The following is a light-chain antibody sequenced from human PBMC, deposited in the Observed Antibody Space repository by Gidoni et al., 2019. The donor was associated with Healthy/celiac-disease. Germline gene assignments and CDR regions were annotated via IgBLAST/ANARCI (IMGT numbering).Light chain of an antibody. CDR1: SSDVGSYHL. J-gene: IGLJ2*01. CDR2: EGS. V-gene: IGLV2-23*01. Sequence: QSALTQPASVSGSPGTSIPISCTGTSSDVGSYHLVSWYQQHPGKAPKLMIYEGSKRPSGVSNRVSVSKSCNTASLTISVRQAEDEADYYCCSYAGSSTYVEFGGGTKLTVL. CDR3: CSYAGSSTYVE.